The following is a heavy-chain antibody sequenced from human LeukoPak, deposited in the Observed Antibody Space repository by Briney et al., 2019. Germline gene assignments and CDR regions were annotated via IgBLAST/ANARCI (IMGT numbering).Heavy chain of an antibody. J-gene: IGHJ6*02. D-gene: IGHD3-10*01. CDR1: GFTFSTYW. Sequence: PGGSLRLSCAASGFTFSTYWMHWVRQAPGKGLVWVSSINSDASRTSHADSVKGRFTISRDNAKNTLYLQLNSLRAEDTAVYYCARGNYHGMDVWGQGTTVTASS. CDR3: ARGNYHGMDV. V-gene: IGHV3-74*01. CDR2: INSDASRT.